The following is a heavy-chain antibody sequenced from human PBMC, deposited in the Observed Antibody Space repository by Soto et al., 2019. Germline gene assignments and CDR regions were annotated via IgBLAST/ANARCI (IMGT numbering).Heavy chain of an antibody. CDR3: ARGSGLTGYYRNYYYGMDV. V-gene: IGHV4-34*01. D-gene: IGHD3-9*01. J-gene: IGHJ6*02. CDR1: GGSFSGYY. Sequence: SETLSLTCAVYGGSFSGYYWSWIRQPPGKGLEWIGEINHSGSTNYNPSLESRVTISVDTSKNQFSLKLSSVTAADTAVYYCARGSGLTGYYRNYYYGMDVWGQGTTVTVSS. CDR2: INHSGST.